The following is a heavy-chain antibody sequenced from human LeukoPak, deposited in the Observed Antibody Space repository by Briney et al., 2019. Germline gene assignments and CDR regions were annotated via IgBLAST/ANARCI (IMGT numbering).Heavy chain of an antibody. CDR2: ISGYNGNT. CDR3: ARVVGNYYDSSGYYPYFDY. V-gene: IGHV1-18*01. D-gene: IGHD3-22*01. Sequence: ASVKVSCKASGYTFTSYGISWVRQAPGQGLEWMGWISGYNGNTNYAQKLQGRVTMTTDTSTSTAYMELRSLRSDDTAVYYCARVVGNYYDSSGYYPYFDYWGQGTLVTVSS. J-gene: IGHJ4*02. CDR1: GYTFTSYG.